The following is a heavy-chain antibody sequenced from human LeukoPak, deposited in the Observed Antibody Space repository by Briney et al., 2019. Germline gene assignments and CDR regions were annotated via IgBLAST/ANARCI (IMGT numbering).Heavy chain of an antibody. V-gene: IGHV1-8*01. CDR3: ARGKYSYGYRRYYFDY. CDR1: GYTFTSYD. D-gene: IGHD5-18*01. J-gene: IGHJ4*02. CDR2: MNPNSGNT. Sequence: ASVTVSCKASGYTFTSYDINWVRQATGQGLEWMGWMNPNSGNTGYAQRFQGRVTMTRNTSISTAYMELSSLRSEDTAVYYCARGKYSYGYRRYYFDYWGQGTLVTVSS.